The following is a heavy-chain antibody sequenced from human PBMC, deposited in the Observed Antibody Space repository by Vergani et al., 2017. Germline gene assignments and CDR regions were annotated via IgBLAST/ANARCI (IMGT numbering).Heavy chain of an antibody. Sequence: EVDLVESGGGLAQPGGSLRLSCEASGITFWKFGMHWVRQGPGKGLEWVSGISWNSGAVDYVDSVKGRFTISRDNAKNSLYLQMNSLRAEDTTVYYCARGALGDYYDSSGYWDYWGQGTLVTVSS. D-gene: IGHD3-22*01. CDR1: GITFWKFG. CDR3: ARGALGDYYDSSGYWDY. CDR2: ISWNSGAV. V-gene: IGHV3-9*01. J-gene: IGHJ4*02.